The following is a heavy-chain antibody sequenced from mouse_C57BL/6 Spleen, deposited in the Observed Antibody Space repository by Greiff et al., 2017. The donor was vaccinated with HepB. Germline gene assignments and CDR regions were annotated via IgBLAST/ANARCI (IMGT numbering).Heavy chain of an antibody. J-gene: IGHJ3*01. CDR2: IDPETGGT. CDR3: TGVFAY. V-gene: IGHV1-15*01. Sequence: VKLVESGAELVRPGASVTLSCKASGYTFTDYEMHWVKQTTVHGLEWIGAIDPETGGTAYNQKFKGKAILTADKSSSTAYMELRSLTSEDSAVYYCTGVFAYWGQGTLVTVSA. CDR1: GYTFTDYE.